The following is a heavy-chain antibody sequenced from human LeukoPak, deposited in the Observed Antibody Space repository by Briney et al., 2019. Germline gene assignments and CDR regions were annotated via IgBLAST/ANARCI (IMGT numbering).Heavy chain of an antibody. CDR1: GGSISSSTYY. V-gene: IGHV4-39*01. Sequence: PSETLSLTCSVSGGSISSSTYYWGWIRQPPGKGLEWIGTLYYTGSTYYNPSLKSRVTISVATSKNQFSLKLSSVTAADPAVYYCACRVDTAMVIAYWGQGILVTVSS. CDR3: ACRVDTAMVIAY. CDR2: LYYTGST. D-gene: IGHD5-18*01. J-gene: IGHJ4*02.